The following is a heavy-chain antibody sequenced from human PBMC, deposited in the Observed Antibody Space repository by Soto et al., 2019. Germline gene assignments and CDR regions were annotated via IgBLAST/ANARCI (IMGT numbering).Heavy chain of an antibody. J-gene: IGHJ6*02. V-gene: IGHV1-69*06. CDR2: IIPIFGTA. CDR1: GGTFSSYA. D-gene: IGHD6-13*01. Sequence: QVQLVQSGAEVKKPGSSVKVSCKASGGTFSSYAISWVRQAPGQGLEWMGGIIPIFGTANYAQKFQGRVTITADKSTSTAYMELSSLRSEDTAVYYCARGPKQQLPYYYSYYGMDVWGQGTTVTVSS. CDR3: ARGPKQQLPYYYSYYGMDV.